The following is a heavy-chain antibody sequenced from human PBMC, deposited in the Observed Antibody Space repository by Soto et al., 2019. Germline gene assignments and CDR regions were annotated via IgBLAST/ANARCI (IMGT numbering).Heavy chain of an antibody. J-gene: IGHJ4*02. Sequence: GASVKVSCKASGGTFSSYTISWVRQAPGQGLEWMGRIIPILGIANYAQKFQGRVTITADKSTSTAYMELSSLRSEDTALYYCARDLTPYDYIWGSYNFDYWGQGTLVTVSS. D-gene: IGHD3-16*01. CDR2: IIPILGIA. CDR1: GGTFSSYT. V-gene: IGHV1-69*04. CDR3: ARDLTPYDYIWGSYNFDY.